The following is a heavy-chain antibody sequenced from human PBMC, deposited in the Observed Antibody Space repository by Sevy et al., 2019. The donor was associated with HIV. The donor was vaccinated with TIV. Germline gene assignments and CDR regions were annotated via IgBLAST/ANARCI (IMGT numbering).Heavy chain of an antibody. CDR3: AKDYRLGSYYYYGMDV. V-gene: IGHV3-30*18. J-gene: IGHJ6*02. CDR1: KFTFSSYG. CDR2: ISYDGSNK. Sequence: GGSLRLSCAASKFTFSSYGMHWVRQAPGKGLEWVAVISYDGSNKYYADSVKGRFTISRDNSKNTLYLQMNSLRAEDMAVYYCAKDYRLGSYYYYGMDVWGQGTTVTVSS.